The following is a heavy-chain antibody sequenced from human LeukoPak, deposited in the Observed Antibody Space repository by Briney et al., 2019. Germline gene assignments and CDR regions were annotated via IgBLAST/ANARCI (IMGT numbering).Heavy chain of an antibody. CDR2: MNPNSGNT. J-gene: IGHJ6*03. CDR3: ARDNGGTSMAYYYYYYMDV. V-gene: IGHV1-8*01. Sequence: ASVKVSCKASGYTFTSYDINWVRQATGQGLEWMGWMNPNSGNTGYAQKFQGRVTMTRNTSISTAYMELSSLRSEDTVVYYCARDNGGTSMAYYYYYYMDVWGKGTTVTISS. D-gene: IGHD5-18*01. CDR1: GYTFTSYD.